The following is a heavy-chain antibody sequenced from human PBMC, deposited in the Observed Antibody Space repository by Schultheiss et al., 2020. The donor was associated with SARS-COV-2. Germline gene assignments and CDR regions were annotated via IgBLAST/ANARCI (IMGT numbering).Heavy chain of an antibody. Sequence: GGSLRLSCAASGFTVSSNYMSWVRQAPGKGLEWVSAIFSGGYTYYAESLKGRFTISRDNSKNTVYLQMNSLRADDTAVYYCAKDRVTRYKLTPQYNYYGMDVWGQGTTVTVSS. V-gene: IGHV3-66*01. CDR2: IFSGGYT. CDR1: GFTVSSNY. D-gene: IGHD4-17*01. J-gene: IGHJ6*02. CDR3: AKDRVTRYKLTPQYNYYGMDV.